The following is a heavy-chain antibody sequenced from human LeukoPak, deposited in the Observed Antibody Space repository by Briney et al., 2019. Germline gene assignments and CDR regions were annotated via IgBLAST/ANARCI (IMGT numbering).Heavy chain of an antibody. CDR2: ISGSGGST. Sequence: SGGSLRLSCAASGFTFSSYAMSWVRQAPGKGLEWVSAISGSGGSTYYADSVKGRLTISRDNSKNTLYLQMNSLRAEDTAVYYCARRAGAYSHPYDYWGQGTLVTVSS. D-gene: IGHD4/OR15-4a*01. J-gene: IGHJ4*02. CDR1: GFTFSSYA. CDR3: ARRAGAYSHPYDY. V-gene: IGHV3-23*01.